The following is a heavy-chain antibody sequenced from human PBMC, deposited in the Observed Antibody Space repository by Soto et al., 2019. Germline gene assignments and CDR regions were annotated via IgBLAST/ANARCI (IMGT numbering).Heavy chain of an antibody. CDR3: XRDDVHCSGGTCYGIPMDI. J-gene: IGHJ6*03. CDR1: GFTVSSKY. Sequence: EVQLVESGGGLVQPGGSLRLSCAVSGFTVSSKYMSWVRQAPGKGLEWVSLINRGGSISYADSVKGRFTISRDNSXXXXXXXXXXXXXXXXXXXXCXRDDVHCSGGTCYGIPMDIWGKGTTVTVSS. CDR2: INRGGSI. D-gene: IGHD2-15*01. V-gene: IGHV3-66*01.